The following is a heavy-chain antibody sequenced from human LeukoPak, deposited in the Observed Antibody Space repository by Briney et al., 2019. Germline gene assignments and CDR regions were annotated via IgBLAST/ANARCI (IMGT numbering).Heavy chain of an antibody. D-gene: IGHD3-3*01. J-gene: IGHJ4*02. Sequence: GESLKISCKGSGYTFPTYWIGWVRQMPGKGLEWMGIVYPGDSDTRYSPSFQGQVTISADRSISTAYLQWSSLQASDTAMYYCARSNYDFWSGYLYWGQGTLVTVSS. CDR1: GYTFPTYW. CDR2: VYPGDSDT. CDR3: ARSNYDFWSGYLY. V-gene: IGHV5-51*01.